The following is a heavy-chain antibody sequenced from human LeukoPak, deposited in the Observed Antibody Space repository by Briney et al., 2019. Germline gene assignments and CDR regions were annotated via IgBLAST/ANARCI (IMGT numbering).Heavy chain of an antibody. V-gene: IGHV1-2*02. D-gene: IGHD3-3*01. CDR3: ARPVTIFGVDFDY. J-gene: IGHJ4*02. Sequence: GASVTVSCKASGYTFTGYYMHWVRQAPGQGLEWMGWINPNSGGTNYAQKFQGRVTMTRDTSISTAYMELSRLRSDDTAVYYCARPVTIFGVDFDYWGQGTLVTVSS. CDR1: GYTFTGYY. CDR2: INPNSGGT.